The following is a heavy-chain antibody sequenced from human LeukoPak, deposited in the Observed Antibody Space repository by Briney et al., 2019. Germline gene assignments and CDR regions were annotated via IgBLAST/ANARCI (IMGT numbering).Heavy chain of an antibody. CDR2: VNPSSGAT. CDR3: ASGNSRYYYYGMDV. Sequence: GASVKVSCKASGYNFNGYYIHWMRQAPGQGLEWMGWVNPSSGATKYPQKFQGRVTMTRDTPIRTAYMELSRLRSDDTAVYYCASGNSRYYYYGMDVWGQGTTVTVSS. V-gene: IGHV1-2*02. J-gene: IGHJ6*02. CDR1: GYNFNGYY. D-gene: IGHD6-13*01.